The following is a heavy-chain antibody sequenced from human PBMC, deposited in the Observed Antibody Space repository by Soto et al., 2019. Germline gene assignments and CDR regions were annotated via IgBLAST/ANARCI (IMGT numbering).Heavy chain of an antibody. CDR3: AKDLGDFWSGPLDY. CDR2: ISWNSGSI. Sequence: GGSLRLSCAASGFTFDDYAMHWVRQAPGKGLEWVSGISWNSGSIGYADSVKGRFTISRDNAKNSLYLQMNSLRAEDTALYYCAKDLGDFWSGPLDYWGQGTLVTVSS. J-gene: IGHJ4*02. V-gene: IGHV3-9*01. CDR1: GFTFDDYA. D-gene: IGHD3-3*01.